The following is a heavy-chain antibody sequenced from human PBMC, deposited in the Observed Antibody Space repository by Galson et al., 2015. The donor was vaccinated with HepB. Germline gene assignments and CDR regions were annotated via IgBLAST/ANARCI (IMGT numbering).Heavy chain of an antibody. J-gene: IGHJ5*02. CDR3: ARVLVVAATNWFDP. CDR2: ISSSGSTI. CDR1: GFTFSDYY. Sequence: LRLSCAASGFTFSDYYMSWIRQAPGKGLEWVSYISSSGSTIYYADSVKGRFTISRDNAKNSLYLQMNSLRAEDTAVYYCARVLVVAATNWFDPWGRGTLVTVSS. D-gene: IGHD2-15*01. V-gene: IGHV3-11*01.